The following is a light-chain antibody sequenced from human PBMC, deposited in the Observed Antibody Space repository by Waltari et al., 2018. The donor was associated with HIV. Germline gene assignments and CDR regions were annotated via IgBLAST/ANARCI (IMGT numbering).Light chain of an antibody. J-gene: IGKJ4*01. CDR3: QQYYSTPHT. V-gene: IGKV4-1*01. Sequence: DIVMNQSQDSLAVTLGERATINCKSSQSVLYSSNNKNYLAWYQQKPGQPPKLLIYWASTRESGFPDRFSGSGSGTDFTLTISSLQAEDVAVYYCQQYYSTPHTFGGGTKVEIK. CDR2: WAS. CDR1: QSVLYSSNNKNY.